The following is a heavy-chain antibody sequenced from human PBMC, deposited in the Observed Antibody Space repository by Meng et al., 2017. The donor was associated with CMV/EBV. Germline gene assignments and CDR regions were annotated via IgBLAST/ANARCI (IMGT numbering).Heavy chain of an antibody. V-gene: IGHV1-18*01. CDR2: ISAYNGNT. CDR1: GYTFTSYG. D-gene: IGHD4-11*01. CDR3: ARDLEDYSRFDP. J-gene: IGHJ5*02. Sequence: ASVKVSCKASGYTFTSYGISWVRQAPGQGLEWMGWISAYNGNTNYAQKLQGRVTMTTDTSTSTAYMELRSLRSDDTAVYHCARDLEDYSRFDPWGQGTLVTVSS.